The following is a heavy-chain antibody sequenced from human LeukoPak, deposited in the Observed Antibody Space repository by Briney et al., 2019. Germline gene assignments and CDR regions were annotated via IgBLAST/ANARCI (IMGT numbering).Heavy chain of an antibody. CDR2: IIHSGST. Sequence: SETLSLTCAVPGESFSGYYWNWIREPPGKGLGWIGKIIHSGSTNYNPSLKSRFTISVDTSKNQFSLKLSSVTAADTAVYYCARTWLVRGWFDPWGQGTLVTVSS. D-gene: IGHD6-19*01. J-gene: IGHJ5*02. CDR1: GESFSGYY. V-gene: IGHV4-34*12. CDR3: ARTWLVRGWFDP.